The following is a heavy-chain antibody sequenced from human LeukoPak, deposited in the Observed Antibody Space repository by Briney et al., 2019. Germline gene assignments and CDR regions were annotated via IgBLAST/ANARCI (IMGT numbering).Heavy chain of an antibody. CDR3: VKDHDSSGYPTFDH. V-gene: IGHV3-23*01. CDR1: GFTFSSYG. D-gene: IGHD3-22*01. CDR2: IIGGGGTT. J-gene: IGHJ4*02. Sequence: GGSLRLSCAASGFTFSSYGMHWVRQAPGKGLEWVSLIIGGGGTTFYADSVKGRFTISRDDSKNTLYLQMNCLRAEDTAEYYCVKDHDSSGYPTFDHWGQGTPVTVSS.